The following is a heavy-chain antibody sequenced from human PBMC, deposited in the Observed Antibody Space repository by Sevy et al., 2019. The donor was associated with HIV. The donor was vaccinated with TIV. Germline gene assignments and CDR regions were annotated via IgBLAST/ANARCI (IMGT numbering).Heavy chain of an antibody. V-gene: IGHV3-30*02. CDR1: GFTFSSYG. CDR3: AKDPLISLGADLFDY. Sequence: GGSLRLSCAASGFTFSSYGMHWVRQAPGKGLEWVAFIQYDGNKKEYADSVKGRFTISRDNSKNTLYLQVSSLTTEDTAVYYCAKDPLISLGADLFDYWGQGTLVTVSS. CDR2: IQYDGNKK. J-gene: IGHJ4*02. D-gene: IGHD3-16*01.